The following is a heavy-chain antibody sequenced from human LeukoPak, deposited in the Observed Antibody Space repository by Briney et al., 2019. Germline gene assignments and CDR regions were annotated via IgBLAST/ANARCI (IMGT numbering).Heavy chain of an antibody. J-gene: IGHJ5*02. V-gene: IGHV1-69*13. CDR3: ARDMAVYYGSGIAFDP. D-gene: IGHD3-10*01. CDR1: GGTFSSYA. CDR2: IIPIFGTA. Sequence: GASVKVSCKASGGTFSSYAISWVRQAPGQGLEWMGGIIPIFGTANYAQKFQGRVTITADESTSKAYMEMSSLSSEDTAVYYCARDMAVYYGSGIAFDPWGQGTLVTVSS.